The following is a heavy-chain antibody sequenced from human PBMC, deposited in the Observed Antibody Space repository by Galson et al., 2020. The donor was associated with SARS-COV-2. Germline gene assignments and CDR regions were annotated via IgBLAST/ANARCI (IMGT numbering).Heavy chain of an antibody. CDR2: VSDNGRD. J-gene: IGHJ4*02. CDR1: RCSISGHY. D-gene: IGHD3-3*02. CDR3: AKLAEGRRIAEDY. Sequence: SETLSLTCTVTRCSISGHYWSWIRQSPGKGLKWIGYVSDNGRDTYNTSLKSRVTISLDTPIRRLSPTVKSATAADTAVYYCAKLAEGRRIAEDYCGQGTGVTGSS. V-gene: IGHV4-59*08.